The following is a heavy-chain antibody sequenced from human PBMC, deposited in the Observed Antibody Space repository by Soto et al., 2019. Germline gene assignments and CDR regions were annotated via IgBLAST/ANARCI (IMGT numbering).Heavy chain of an antibody. D-gene: IGHD1-26*01. CDR2: IYPGDSDT. CDR1: GYSFNSYW. Sequence: GESLKISCKGSGYSFNSYWIAWVRQMPGKGLEWMGIIYPGDSDTRYSPSFQGQVTISTDKSINIAYLQWSSLKASDTAMYYCARLHSGTDPGALVYWGQGTLVTVSS. J-gene: IGHJ4*02. CDR3: ARLHSGTDPGALVY. V-gene: IGHV5-51*01.